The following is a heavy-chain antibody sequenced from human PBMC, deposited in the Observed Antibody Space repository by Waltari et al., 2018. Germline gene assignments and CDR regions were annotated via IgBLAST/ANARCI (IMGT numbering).Heavy chain of an antibody. D-gene: IGHD3-22*01. V-gene: IGHV4-39*07. CDR3: ARRALYDSSGYYQY. CDR2: IYYSGST. CDR1: GGSISSSSYY. J-gene: IGHJ4*02. Sequence: QLQLQESGPGLVKPSETLSLTCTVSGGSISSSSYYWGWIRQPPGKGLEWIGSIYYSGSTYYNPSLKSRVTRSVDTSKNQFSLKLSSVTAADTAVYDCARRALYDSSGYYQYWGQGTLVTVSS.